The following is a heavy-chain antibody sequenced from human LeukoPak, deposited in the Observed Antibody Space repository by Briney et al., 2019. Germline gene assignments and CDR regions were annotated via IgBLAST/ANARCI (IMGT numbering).Heavy chain of an antibody. CDR2: ISYDGSNK. V-gene: IGHV3-30*04. J-gene: IGHJ3*02. Sequence: RTGGSLRLSCAASGFTFSSYAMHWVRQAPGKGLEWVAVISYDGSNKYYADSVKGRFTISRDNAKNSLYLQMNSLRAEDTAVYYCARGTAFDIWGQGTMVTVSS. CDR3: ARGTAFDI. CDR1: GFTFSSYA.